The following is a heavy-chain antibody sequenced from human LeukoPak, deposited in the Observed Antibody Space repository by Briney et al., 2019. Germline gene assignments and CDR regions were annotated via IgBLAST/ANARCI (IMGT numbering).Heavy chain of an antibody. CDR2: ISSSSSYI. D-gene: IGHD3-22*01. CDR1: GFTFSSYS. J-gene: IGHJ4*02. V-gene: IGHV3-21*03. CDR3: ARPRTYYYDSSGSSFDY. Sequence: GGSLRLSCAASGFTFSSYSMNWVRQAPGKGLEWVSSISSSSSYINYADSVKGRFTISRDNAKNSLYLQMNSLRAEDTAVYYCARPRTYYYDSSGSSFDYWGQGTLVTVSS.